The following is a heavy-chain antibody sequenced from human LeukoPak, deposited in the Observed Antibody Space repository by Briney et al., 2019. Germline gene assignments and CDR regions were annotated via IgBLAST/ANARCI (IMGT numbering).Heavy chain of an antibody. Sequence: AGGSLRLSCAASGFTFSSYSMNWVRQAPGKGLEWVSSISSTASYINYADSVKGRFTISRDNAKNSLYLQMNSLRAEDTALYYCARDMSISPHYWGQGTLVTVSS. V-gene: IGHV3-21*01. CDR3: ARDMSISPHY. J-gene: IGHJ4*02. CDR1: GFTFSSYS. D-gene: IGHD6-6*01. CDR2: ISSTASYI.